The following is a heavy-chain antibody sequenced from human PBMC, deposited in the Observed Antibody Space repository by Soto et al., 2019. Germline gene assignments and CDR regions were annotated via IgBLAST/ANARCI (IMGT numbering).Heavy chain of an antibody. CDR1: GFTFSSYS. J-gene: IGHJ4*02. V-gene: IGHV3-48*01. D-gene: IGHD4-17*01. CDR3: ARDSYGDYAVDY. CDR2: ISSSGDTI. Sequence: GGSLRLSCAASGFTFSSYSMNWVRQAPGKGLEWVSYISSSGDTIYYADSVKGRFIISRDNAKKSLYLQMNSLRAEDTAVYYCARDSYGDYAVDYWGQGTLVTVSS.